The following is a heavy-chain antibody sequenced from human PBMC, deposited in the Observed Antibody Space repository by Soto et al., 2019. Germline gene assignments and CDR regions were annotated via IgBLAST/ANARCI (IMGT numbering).Heavy chain of an antibody. CDR2: IYPGDSDT. J-gene: IGHJ3*02. Sequence: LKISCKGSGYSFTSYWIGWVRQMPGKGLEWMGIIYPGDSDTRYSPSFQGQVTISADKSISTAYLQWSSLKASDTAMYYCARLAAAGTTHDAFDIWGQGTMVTVSS. D-gene: IGHD6-13*01. CDR3: ARLAAAGTTHDAFDI. CDR1: GYSFTSYW. V-gene: IGHV5-51*01.